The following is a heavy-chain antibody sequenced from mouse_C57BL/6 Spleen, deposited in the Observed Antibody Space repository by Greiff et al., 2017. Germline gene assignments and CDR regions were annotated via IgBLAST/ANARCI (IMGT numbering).Heavy chain of an antibody. V-gene: IGHV1-64*01. CDR2: IHPNSGST. Sequence: QVQLQQPGAELVKPGASVKLSCKASGYTFTSYWMHWVKQRPGQGLEWIGMIHPNSGSTNYNEKFKSKATLTVDKSSSTAYMQLSSLTSEDSAVYYCARGYYGSSSYCAMDYWGQGTSVTVSS. CDR3: ARGYYGSSSYCAMDY. D-gene: IGHD1-1*01. J-gene: IGHJ4*01. CDR1: GYTFTSYW.